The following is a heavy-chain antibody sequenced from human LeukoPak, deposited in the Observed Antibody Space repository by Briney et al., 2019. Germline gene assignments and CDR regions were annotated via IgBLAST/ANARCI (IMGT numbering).Heavy chain of an antibody. J-gene: IGHJ4*02. Sequence: SETLSLTCAVYGGSFSGYYWSWIRQPPGKGLEWIGEINHSGSTNYNPSLKSRVTISVDTSKNQFSLKLSSVTAADTAVYYCARRRYSYGHYYFDHWGQGTLVTVSS. V-gene: IGHV4-34*01. CDR2: INHSGST. CDR1: GGSFSGYY. D-gene: IGHD5-18*01. CDR3: ARRRYSYGHYYFDH.